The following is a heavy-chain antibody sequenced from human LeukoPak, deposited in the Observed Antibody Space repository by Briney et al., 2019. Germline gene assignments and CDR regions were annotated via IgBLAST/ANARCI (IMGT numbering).Heavy chain of an antibody. CDR1: GYTFTGHY. D-gene: IGHD2-8*01. Sequence: ASVKVSCKASGYTFTGHYLHWVRQAPGQGLEWMGWIDPHSGDTNYVQKFQGRVPMTRDTSITTAYMELSRLTSDDTAVDYCAREVPSGYCIDGVCPPFGYWGQGTLVTVSS. J-gene: IGHJ4*02. CDR2: IDPHSGDT. V-gene: IGHV1-2*02. CDR3: AREVPSGYCIDGVCPPFGY.